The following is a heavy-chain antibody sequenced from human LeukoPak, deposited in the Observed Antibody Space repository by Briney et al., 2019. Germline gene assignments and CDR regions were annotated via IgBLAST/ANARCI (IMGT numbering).Heavy chain of an antibody. V-gene: IGHV1-69*13. D-gene: IGHD6-19*01. CDR3: ARGRKAGYSSGWLNARIS. J-gene: IGHJ5*02. Sequence: SVKVSCKASGGTFSNYAISWVRQAPGQGLEWMGGIIPIFGTANYAQKFQGRVTITADESTSTAYMELSSLRSEDTAVYYCARGRKAGYSSGWLNARISWGQGTLVTVSS. CDR1: GGTFSNYA. CDR2: IIPIFGTA.